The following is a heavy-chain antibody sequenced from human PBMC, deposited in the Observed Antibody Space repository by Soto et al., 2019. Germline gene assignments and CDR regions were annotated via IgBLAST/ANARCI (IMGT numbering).Heavy chain of an antibody. J-gene: IGHJ4*02. CDR3: ARGGIAARGSYFDY. CDR2: INHSGST. V-gene: IGHV4-34*01. Sequence: SETLSLTCAVYGGSFSGYYWSWIRQPPGKGLEWIGEINHSGSTNYNPSLKSRVTISVDASKNQFSLKLSSVTAADTAVYYCARGGIAARGSYFDYWGQGTLVTVSS. D-gene: IGHD6-6*01. CDR1: GGSFSGYY.